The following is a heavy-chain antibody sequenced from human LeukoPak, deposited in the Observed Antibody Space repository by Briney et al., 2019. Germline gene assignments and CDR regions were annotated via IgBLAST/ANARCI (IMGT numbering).Heavy chain of an antibody. CDR3: ARDPPDY. V-gene: IGHV3-48*03. CDR1: GFTFSSYE. J-gene: IGHJ4*02. Sequence: GGSLRLSCGASGFTFSSYEMNWVRQAPGKGLEWVSYILNSGTTTYYADSVKGRFTISRDNAKNSLYLQMNSLRAEDTGVYYCARDPPDYWGQGILVTVSS. CDR2: ILNSGTTT.